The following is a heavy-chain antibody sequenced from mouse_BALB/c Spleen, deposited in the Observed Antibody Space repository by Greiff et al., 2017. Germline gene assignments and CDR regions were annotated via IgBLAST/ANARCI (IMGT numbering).Heavy chain of an antibody. Sequence: QVQLQQSGAGLVKPGASVKLSCKASGYTFTEYIIHWVKQRSGQGLEWIGWFYPGSGSIKYNEKFKGKATLTADKSSSTAYMQLSSLTSENSAVYFCARRGRDYDGFAYWGQGTLVTVSA. J-gene: IGHJ3*01. CDR2: FYPGSGSI. V-gene: IGHV1-62-2*01. CDR3: ARRGRDYDGFAY. CDR1: GYTFTEYI. D-gene: IGHD2-4*01.